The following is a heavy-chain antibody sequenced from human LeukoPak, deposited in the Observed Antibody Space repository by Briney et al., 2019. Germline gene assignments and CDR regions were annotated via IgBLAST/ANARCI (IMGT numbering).Heavy chain of an antibody. D-gene: IGHD6-13*01. Sequence: SETLSLTCAVSGGSISSGGYSWSWIRQPPGKGLEWIGYIYHSGSTYYNPSLKSRVTISVDRSKNQFSLKLSSVTAADTAVYYCATRGSSSWYTAEYFQHWGQGTLVTVSS. CDR1: GGSISSGGYS. J-gene: IGHJ1*01. CDR2: IYHSGST. V-gene: IGHV4-30-2*01. CDR3: ATRGSSSWYTAEYFQH.